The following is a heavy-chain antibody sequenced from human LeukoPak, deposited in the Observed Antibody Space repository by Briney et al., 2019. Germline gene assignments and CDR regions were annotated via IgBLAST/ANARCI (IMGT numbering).Heavy chain of an antibody. Sequence: ASVKVSCKASGYTYTNYGISWVRQAPGQGLEWMGWISAYNGDTNYPQKFQGRVTMTTDTSTTTAYMELRSLKSDDTAVYFCARDEFRSFDWLGQSNFDYWGRGTLVTVSP. V-gene: IGHV1-18*01. D-gene: IGHD3-9*01. CDR1: GYTYTNYG. CDR2: ISAYNGDT. CDR3: ARDEFRSFDWLGQSNFDY. J-gene: IGHJ4*02.